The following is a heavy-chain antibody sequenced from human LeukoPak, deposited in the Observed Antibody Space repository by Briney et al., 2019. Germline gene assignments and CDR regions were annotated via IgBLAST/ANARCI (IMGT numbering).Heavy chain of an antibody. CDR2: INSDGSST. CDR3: VRDNYSYRLDV. J-gene: IGHJ4*02. V-gene: IGHV3-74*01. Sequence: GGSLRLSCAASGFTFSSYWMHWVRQAPGKGLVWVSRINSDGSSTSYADSVKGRFTISRDNAKNTLYLHMSSLRAEDTAIYYCVRDNYSYRLDVWGQGTLVTVSS. D-gene: IGHD2-21*01. CDR1: GFTFSSYW.